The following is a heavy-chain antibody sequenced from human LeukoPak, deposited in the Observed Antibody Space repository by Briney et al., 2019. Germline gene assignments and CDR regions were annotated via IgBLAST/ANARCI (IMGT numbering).Heavy chain of an antibody. Sequence: GRSLRLSCTASGFPFIEYSMNWVRQAPGKGLEWISYIGIDSGNTKYADSVRGRFTISTDKAKNSLYLHMNSLRVEDTAVYYCARDHNYALDNWGQGTRVSVVS. CDR1: GFPFIEYS. D-gene: IGHD1-1*01. CDR2: IGIDSGNT. V-gene: IGHV3-48*01. CDR3: ARDHNYALDN. J-gene: IGHJ4*02.